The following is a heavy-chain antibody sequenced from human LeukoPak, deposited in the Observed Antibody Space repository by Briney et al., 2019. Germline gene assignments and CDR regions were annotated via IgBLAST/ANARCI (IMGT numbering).Heavy chain of an antibody. CDR3: ARVRVRGVPLNLNWFDP. D-gene: IGHD3-10*01. CDR1: GGSFSGYY. Sequence: SGTLSLTCAVYGGSFSGYYWSWIRQPPGKGLEWIWEINDSGSTNYNPSLKSRVTISVDTSNNQFSLKLSSVTAADTAVYYCARVRVRGVPLNLNWFDPWGQGTLVTVSS. V-gene: IGHV4-34*01. CDR2: INDSGST. J-gene: IGHJ5*02.